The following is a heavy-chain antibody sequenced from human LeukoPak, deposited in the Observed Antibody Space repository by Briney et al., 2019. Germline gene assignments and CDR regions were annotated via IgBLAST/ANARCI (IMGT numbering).Heavy chain of an antibody. Sequence: GGSLRLSCAASGFTFSSYWMSWVRQAPGKGLEWVANIKQDGSEKYYVDSVKGRFTISRDNAKNSLYLQMNSLRAEDTAVYYCARDAPFDYGAFDIWGQGTMVTVSS. CDR3: ARDAPFDYGAFDI. CDR2: IKQDGSEK. D-gene: IGHD4-17*01. V-gene: IGHV3-7*01. CDR1: GFTFSSYW. J-gene: IGHJ3*02.